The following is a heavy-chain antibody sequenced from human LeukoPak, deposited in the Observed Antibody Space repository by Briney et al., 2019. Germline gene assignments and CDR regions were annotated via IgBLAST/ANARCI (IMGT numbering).Heavy chain of an antibody. D-gene: IGHD3-22*01. Sequence: GGSLRLSCAASGFSLSGYWMSWVRQAPGKGLEWVARLHADGVEKYYVDSVTGRFTISRDNAKNSLDLQMNSLRAEDTAVYYCARDRQYYDSSTTYYYYYYMDVWGKGTTVTVSS. J-gene: IGHJ6*03. CDR3: ARDRQYYDSSTTYYYYYYMDV. CDR2: LHADGVEK. V-gene: IGHV3-7*03. CDR1: GFSLSGYW.